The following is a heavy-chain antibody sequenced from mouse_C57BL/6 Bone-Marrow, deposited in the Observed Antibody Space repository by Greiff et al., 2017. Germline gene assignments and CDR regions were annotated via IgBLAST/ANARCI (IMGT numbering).Heavy chain of an antibody. V-gene: IGHV1-81*01. Sequence: QVQLQQSGAELARPGASVKLSCKASGYTFTSYGISWVKQSTGQGLEWIGEIYPRSGNTYYNEKFKGKATLTADKSSSTAYMELRSLTSEDSAVYFCAREGQLRPYYAMDYWGQGTSVTVTS. D-gene: IGHD3-2*02. CDR3: AREGQLRPYYAMDY. CDR2: IYPRSGNT. CDR1: GYTFTSYG. J-gene: IGHJ4*01.